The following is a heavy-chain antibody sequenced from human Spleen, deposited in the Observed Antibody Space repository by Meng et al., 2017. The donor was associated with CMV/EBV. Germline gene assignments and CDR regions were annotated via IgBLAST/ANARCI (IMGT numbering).Heavy chain of an antibody. J-gene: IGHJ4*02. CDR1: GFTFSNYW. Sequence: GGSLRLSCAASGFTFSNYWMQWVRQAPGKGLVWVSYINGDESSTTYADSVKGRFTISRDNTKNTLYLQMNSLKTEDTAVYYCAKTRGVGGTDYWGQGTLVTVSS. CDR2: INGDESST. CDR3: AKTRGVGGTDY. V-gene: IGHV3-74*03. D-gene: IGHD1-14*01.